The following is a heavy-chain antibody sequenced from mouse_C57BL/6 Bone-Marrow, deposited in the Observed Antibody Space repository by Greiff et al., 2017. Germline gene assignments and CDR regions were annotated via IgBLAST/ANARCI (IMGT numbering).Heavy chain of an antibody. J-gene: IGHJ4*01. CDR3: ARSGYYYGSSYAMDY. D-gene: IGHD1-1*01. Sequence: QVQLQQPGAELVRPGSSVKLSCKASGYTFTSYWMDWVKQRPGQGLEWIGNIYPSDSETHYNQKFKDKATLTVDKSSSTAYMQLSSLTSEDSAVYYCARSGYYYGSSYAMDYWGQGTSVTVSS. CDR1: GYTFTSYW. CDR2: IYPSDSET. V-gene: IGHV1-61*01.